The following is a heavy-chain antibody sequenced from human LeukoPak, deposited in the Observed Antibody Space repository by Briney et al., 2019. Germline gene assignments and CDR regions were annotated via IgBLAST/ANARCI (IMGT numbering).Heavy chain of an antibody. CDR1: GYTFTSYG. Sequence: ASVKVYCKASGYTFTSYGISWVRQAPGQGLEWMGWISAYNGNTNYAQKLQGRVTMTTDTSTSTAYMELRSLRSDDTAVYYCARVAIWFGDPSGMDVWGQGTTVTVSS. CDR3: ARVAIWFGDPSGMDV. V-gene: IGHV1-18*01. CDR2: ISAYNGNT. J-gene: IGHJ6*02. D-gene: IGHD3-10*01.